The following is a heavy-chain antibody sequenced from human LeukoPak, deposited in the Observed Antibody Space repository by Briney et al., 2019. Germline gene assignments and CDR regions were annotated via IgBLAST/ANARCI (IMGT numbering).Heavy chain of an antibody. CDR1: GYTLTELS. J-gene: IGHJ6*03. CDR3: ARALYDYGDYNYYYYYYMDV. CDR2: FDPEDGET. Sequence: ASVKVSCKVSGYTLTELSMHWVRQAPGKGLEWMGGFDPEDGETIYAQKFQGRVTITRNTSISTAYMELSSLRSEDTAVYYCARALYDYGDYNYYYYYYMDVWGKGTTVTVSS. V-gene: IGHV1-24*01. D-gene: IGHD4-17*01.